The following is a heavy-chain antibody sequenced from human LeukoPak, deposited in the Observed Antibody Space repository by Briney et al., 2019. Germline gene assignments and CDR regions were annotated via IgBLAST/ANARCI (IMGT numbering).Heavy chain of an antibody. CDR2: IYTSGST. V-gene: IGHV4-61*02. Sequence: PSETLSLTCTVSGGSISSDSYYWSWIRQPAGKGLEWIRRIYTSGSTNYNPSLKSRVTISVDTSKNQFSLKLSSVTAADTAVYYCAGHPTKDERRRIAARQLDYWGQGTLVTVSS. J-gene: IGHJ4*02. CDR3: AGHPTKDERRRIAARQLDY. D-gene: IGHD6-6*01. CDR1: GGSISSDSYY.